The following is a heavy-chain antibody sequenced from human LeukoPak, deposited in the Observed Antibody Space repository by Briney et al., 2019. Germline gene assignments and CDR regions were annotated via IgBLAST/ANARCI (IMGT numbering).Heavy chain of an antibody. D-gene: IGHD3-9*01. CDR3: ARANDILTGYSKYYLDY. V-gene: IGHV4-31*03. CDR2: IYYSGST. Sequence: SQTLSLTCTVSGGSISSGGYYWSWIRQHPGKGLEWIGYIYYSGSTYYNPSLKSRVTISVGTSKNQFSLKLSSVTAADTAVYYCARANDILTGYSKYYLDYWGQGTLVTVSS. CDR1: GGSISSGGYY. J-gene: IGHJ4*02.